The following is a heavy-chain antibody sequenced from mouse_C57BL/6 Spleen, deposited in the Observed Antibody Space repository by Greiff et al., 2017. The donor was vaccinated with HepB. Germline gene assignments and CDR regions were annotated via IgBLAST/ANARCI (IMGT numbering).Heavy chain of an antibody. CDR2: INSDGGST. J-gene: IGHJ1*03. V-gene: IGHV5-2*01. D-gene: IGHD2-4*01. Sequence: EVKLVESGGGLVQPGESLKLSCESNEYEFPSHDMSWVRKTPEKRLELVAAINSDGGSTYYPDTMERRFIISRDNTKKTLYLQMSSLRSEDTALYYCARRGSTMITTGDWYFDVWGTGTTVTVSS. CDR3: ARRGSTMITTGDWYFDV. CDR1: EYEFPSHD.